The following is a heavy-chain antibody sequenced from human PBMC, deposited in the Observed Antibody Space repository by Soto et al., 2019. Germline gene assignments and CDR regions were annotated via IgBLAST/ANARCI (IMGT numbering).Heavy chain of an antibody. D-gene: IGHD5-18*01. Sequence: GGSLRLSCAASGFTFNSHVMNWVRQAPGKGLEWVSAISGSGGSTYYADSVKGRFTISRDNSKNTLYLQMNSLRAEDTAVYYCAKGPGYIYGIILYYFDNWGQGTLVTVSS. V-gene: IGHV3-23*01. CDR2: ISGSGGST. J-gene: IGHJ4*02. CDR3: AKGPGYIYGIILYYFDN. CDR1: GFTFNSHV.